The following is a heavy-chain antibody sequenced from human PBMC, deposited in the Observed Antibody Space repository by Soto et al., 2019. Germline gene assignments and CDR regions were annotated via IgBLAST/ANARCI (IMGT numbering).Heavy chain of an antibody. CDR2: IYSSGST. CDR3: ARAAAAGRGRYYYYGMDV. J-gene: IGHJ6*02. D-gene: IGHD6-13*01. Sequence: PSGTPSLTCPVPGGSICSYYWSWIREPPGKGLEWIGYIYSSGSTSYNPSLKSRVTISVDTSKNLFSLILSSVTAADTAVYYCARAAAAGRGRYYYYGMDVWGQGTTVTVS. CDR1: GGSICSYY. V-gene: IGHV4-59*01.